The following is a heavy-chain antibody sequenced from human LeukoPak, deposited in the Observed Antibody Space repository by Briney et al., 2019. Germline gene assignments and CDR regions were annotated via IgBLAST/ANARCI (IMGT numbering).Heavy chain of an antibody. Sequence: SETLSLTCTVSGGSISNYYWNWVRQPPGNGLEWVAYMYYSGRTSYNPSLKSRVTISLDTSKNQISLKLSSVTAADTAVYYCARVGSGYDFFDYWGQGTLVTVSS. CDR1: GGSISNYY. D-gene: IGHD3/OR15-3a*01. CDR3: ARVGSGYDFFDY. J-gene: IGHJ4*02. CDR2: MYYSGRT. V-gene: IGHV4-59*08.